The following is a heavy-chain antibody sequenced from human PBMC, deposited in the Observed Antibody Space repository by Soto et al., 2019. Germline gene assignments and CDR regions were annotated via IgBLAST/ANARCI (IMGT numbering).Heavy chain of an antibody. CDR1: GGTFSSYA. D-gene: IGHD3-16*01. Sequence: QVQLVQSGAEVKKPGSSVKVSCKASGGTFSSYAISWVRQAPGQGLEWMGGIIPIFGTANYAQKFQGRVTITADESTSTAYMELSSLRSDDTAVYYCARGSYYSYYYYYGMDVWGQGTTVTVSS. V-gene: IGHV1-69*12. J-gene: IGHJ6*02. CDR3: ARGSYYSYYYYYGMDV. CDR2: IIPIFGTA.